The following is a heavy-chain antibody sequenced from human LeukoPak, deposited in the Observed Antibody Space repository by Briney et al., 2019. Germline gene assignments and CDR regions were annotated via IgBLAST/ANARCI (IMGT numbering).Heavy chain of an antibody. J-gene: IGHJ4*02. V-gene: IGHV1-46*01. CDR1: GYTFTSNY. Sequence: ASVKVSCKASGYTFTSNYIHWVRQAPGQGLEWMGMIYPRDGSTSYAQKFQGRVTVTRDTSTSTVHTELSGLRSEDTAVYYCARDQEGFDYWGQGTLVTVSS. CDR3: ARDQEGFDY. CDR2: IYPRDGST.